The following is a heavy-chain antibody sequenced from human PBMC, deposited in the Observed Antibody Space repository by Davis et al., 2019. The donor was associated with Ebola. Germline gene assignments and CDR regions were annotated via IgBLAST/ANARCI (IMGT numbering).Heavy chain of an antibody. J-gene: IGHJ4*02. CDR2: ISSSSSYI. Sequence: PGGSLRLSCAASGFTFSSYSMNWVRQAPGKGLEWVSSISSSSSYIYYADSVKGRFTISRDNAKNSLYLQMNSLRAEDTAVYYCARDVDFTEVGATREGYFDYWGQGTLVTVSS. CDR3: ARDVDFTEVGATREGYFDY. D-gene: IGHD1-26*01. CDR1: GFTFSSYS. V-gene: IGHV3-21*01.